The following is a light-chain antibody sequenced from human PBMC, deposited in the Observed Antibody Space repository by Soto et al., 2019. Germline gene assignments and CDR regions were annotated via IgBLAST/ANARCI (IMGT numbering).Light chain of an antibody. CDR3: QHYGSSLLT. V-gene: IGKV3-20*01. CDR2: GAS. CDR1: QSVSSSY. Sequence: DIVLTQSPGTLSLSPGERATLSCRARQSVSSSYLAWYQQKPGQAPRLLIYGASSRATGIPDKFSGSGSGTDFSLTISRLEPEDFAVYYCQHYGSSLLTFGGGTKVEIK. J-gene: IGKJ4*02.